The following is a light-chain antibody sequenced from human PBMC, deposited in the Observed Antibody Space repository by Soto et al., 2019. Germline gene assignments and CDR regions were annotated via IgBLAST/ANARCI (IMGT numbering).Light chain of an antibody. Sequence: EIVLTQSPGTLSLSPGESATLSCRASQSVSSTYLGWYQQKPGQAPRLLIYGASRRATGIPDRFSGSGYVTDFTLTIARLEPEDFAVYYCQLYGNSPPSTFGQGTKVEIK. CDR2: GAS. V-gene: IGKV3-20*01. CDR3: QLYGNSPPST. CDR1: QSVSSTY. J-gene: IGKJ1*01.